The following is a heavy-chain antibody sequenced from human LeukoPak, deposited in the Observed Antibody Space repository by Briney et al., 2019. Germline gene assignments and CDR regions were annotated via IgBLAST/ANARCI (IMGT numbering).Heavy chain of an antibody. J-gene: IGHJ4*02. CDR2: INPNSGGT. V-gene: IGHV1-2*02. Sequence: GASVKVSCKASGYTFTGYYMHWVRQAPGQGLEWMGWINPNSGGTNYAQKFQGRVTMTRDTSISTAYMELSRLRSDDTAVYYCARDDGFGGVIVDYWGQGTLVTVSS. CDR3: ARDDGFGGVIVDY. CDR1: GYTFTGYY. D-gene: IGHD3-16*02.